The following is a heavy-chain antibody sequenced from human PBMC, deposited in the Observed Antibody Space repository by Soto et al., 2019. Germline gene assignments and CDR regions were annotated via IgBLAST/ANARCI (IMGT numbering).Heavy chain of an antibody. V-gene: IGHV1-46*01. D-gene: IGHD6-6*01. CDR3: ARGYSDSSSWWFDP. Sequence: QVQLVQSGAEVKKPGASVKVSCKASGYTFTSYYMHWVRQAPGQGLEWMGISNPSGGSTSYARKCLGRVTMSRDTSTSTVYVELSSLRCEDTAVCYFARGYSDSSSWWFDPWGQGTLVTVSS. CDR1: GYTFTSYY. CDR2: SNPSGGST. J-gene: IGHJ5*02.